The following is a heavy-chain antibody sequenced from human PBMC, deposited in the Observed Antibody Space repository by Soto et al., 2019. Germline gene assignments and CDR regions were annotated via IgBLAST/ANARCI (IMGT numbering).Heavy chain of an antibody. V-gene: IGHV4-31*03. CDR3: ARSYSNDCDYYYYYMDF. CDR2: IYYSGST. D-gene: IGHD4-4*01. Sequence: SETLSLTCTVSGGSISSGGYHWSWIRQHPGKGLEWIGYIYYSGSTYYNPSLKSRVTISVDTSKNQFSLKLSSVTAADTAVYYCARSYSNDCDYYYYYMDFWGKGTTVTVSS. J-gene: IGHJ6*03. CDR1: GGSISSGGYH.